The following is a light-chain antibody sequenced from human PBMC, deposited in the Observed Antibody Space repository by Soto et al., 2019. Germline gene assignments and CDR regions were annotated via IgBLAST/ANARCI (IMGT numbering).Light chain of an antibody. CDR3: QQRNNWPRT. V-gene: IGKV3D-20*02. CDR1: QSVSNNY. CDR2: GAS. Sequence: EIVLTQSPGTLSLSPGERATVSCRASQSVSNNYLAWYQQKPGQAPRLLIYGASNRATGIPDGFSGSGSGTDFTLTISSLEPEDFAVYYCQQRNNWPRTFGQGTKVDIK. J-gene: IGKJ1*01.